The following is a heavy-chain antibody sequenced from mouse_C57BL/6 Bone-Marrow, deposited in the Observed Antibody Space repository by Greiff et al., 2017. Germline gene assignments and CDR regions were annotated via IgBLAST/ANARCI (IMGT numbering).Heavy chain of an antibody. CDR2: IHPRSGNT. J-gene: IGHJ4*01. V-gene: IGHV1-81*01. Sequence: QVQLKQSGAELARPGASVKLSCKASGYTFTSYGISWVKQRTGQGLEWIGEIHPRSGNTYYNEKFKGKATLTADKSSSTAYMELRSLTSEDSAVYFVAKVFDYGDYYAMDYGGQGTSVTVSS. CDR3: AKVFDYGDYYAMDY. D-gene: IGHD2-4*01. CDR1: GYTFTSYG.